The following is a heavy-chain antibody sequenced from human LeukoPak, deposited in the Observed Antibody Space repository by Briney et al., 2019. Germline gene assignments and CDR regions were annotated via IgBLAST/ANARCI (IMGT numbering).Heavy chain of an antibody. Sequence: GGSLRLFCAASGFTFSSHWMHWVRQAPEKGLVGVAHINADGSGTYYAASVKGRFPISRDNAKNTLYLQMHSLTAEDTAVYYCVRGALRDCSYTSCSRGNWFDPWGQGTLVTVSS. CDR1: GFTFSSHW. CDR3: VRGALRDCSYTSCSRGNWFDP. D-gene: IGHD2-2*01. CDR2: INADGSGT. V-gene: IGHV3-74*01. J-gene: IGHJ5*02.